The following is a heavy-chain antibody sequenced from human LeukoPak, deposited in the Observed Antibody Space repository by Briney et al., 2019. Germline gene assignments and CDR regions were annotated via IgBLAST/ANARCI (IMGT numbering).Heavy chain of an antibody. D-gene: IGHD3-10*01. CDR2: INHSGST. CDR3: ARGSPYGRNWFDP. V-gene: IGHV4-34*01. CDR1: GGSFSGYY. J-gene: IGHJ5*02. Sequence: SETLSLTCAVYGGSFSGYYWSWIRQPPGKGLEWIGEINHSGSTNYNPSLKSRVTISVDTSKNRFSLKLSSVTAADTAVYYRARGSPYGRNWFDPWGQGTPVTVSS.